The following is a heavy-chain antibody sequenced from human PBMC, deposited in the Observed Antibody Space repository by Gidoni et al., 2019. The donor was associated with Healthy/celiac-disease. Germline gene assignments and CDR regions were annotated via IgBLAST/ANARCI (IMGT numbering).Heavy chain of an antibody. D-gene: IGHD6-13*01. CDR2: IYYSGGT. V-gene: IGHV4-59*01. Sequence: QVQLPESGPGLVKPSETLSLTCTVSGGSISSYYWSWIRQPPGKGLEWIGHIYYSGGTNYNPSLKSRVTISVDTAKTQFSLKLSSVTAADTAVYYCARAGYSSSWLNYWGQGTLVTVSS. J-gene: IGHJ4*02. CDR3: ARAGYSSSWLNY. CDR1: GGSISSYY.